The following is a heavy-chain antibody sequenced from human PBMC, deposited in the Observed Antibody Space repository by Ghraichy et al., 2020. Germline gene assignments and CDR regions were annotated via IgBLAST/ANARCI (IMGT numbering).Heavy chain of an antibody. CDR2: IVVGSGNT. CDR3: AARGPTVTTDYYGMDV. D-gene: IGHD4-17*01. Sequence: SVKVSCKASGFTFTSSAVQWVRQARGQRLEWIGWIVVGSGNTNYAQKFQERVTITRDMSTSTAYMELSSLRSEDTAVYYCAARGPTVTTDYYGMDVWGQGTTVTISS. V-gene: IGHV1-58*01. CDR1: GFTFTSSA. J-gene: IGHJ6*02.